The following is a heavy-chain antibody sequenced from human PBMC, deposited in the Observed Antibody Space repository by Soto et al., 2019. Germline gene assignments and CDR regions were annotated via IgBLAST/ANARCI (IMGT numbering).Heavy chain of an antibody. V-gene: IGHV1-46*01. Sequence: ASVKVSCKASGYAFTTYYVHWVRQAPGQGLEWMGIINPNTGSASYAQKFQDRVAVTRDTSTSTVYMELRSLRSDDTAVHYCARDNYDIPLKPDYWGQGTLVTVSS. CDR3: ARDNYDIPLKPDY. CDR1: GYAFTTYY. CDR2: INPNTGSA. D-gene: IGHD3-9*01. J-gene: IGHJ4*02.